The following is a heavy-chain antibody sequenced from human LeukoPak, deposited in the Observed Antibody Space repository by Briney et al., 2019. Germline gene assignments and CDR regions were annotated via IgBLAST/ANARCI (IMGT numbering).Heavy chain of an antibody. CDR1: GFTFSSYS. J-gene: IGHJ4*02. CDR3: ARGDSGYDYKGSY. D-gene: IGHD5-12*01. Sequence: PGGSLRLSCAASGFTFSSYSMNWVRQAPGKGLEWVSSISSSSSYIYYADSLKGRFTISRDNAKSSLSLQMNSLRAEDTAVYYCARGDSGYDYKGSYWGQGTLVTVSS. V-gene: IGHV3-21*01. CDR2: ISSSSSYI.